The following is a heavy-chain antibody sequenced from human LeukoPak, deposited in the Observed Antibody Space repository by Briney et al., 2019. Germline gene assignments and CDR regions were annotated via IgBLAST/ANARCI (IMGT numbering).Heavy chain of an antibody. V-gene: IGHV1-46*01. CDR3: ARDRGASGSYSPYYFEY. Sequence: VSVKVSCKASGYTFTSYYLHWVRQAPGQGLEWMGIINPSGGSTTYAQKFQGRVTMTRDMSTSTVNMELSSLRSEDTAVYYCARDRGASGSYSPYYFEYWGQGTLVTVSS. D-gene: IGHD1-26*01. CDR2: INPSGGST. CDR1: GYTFTSYY. J-gene: IGHJ4*02.